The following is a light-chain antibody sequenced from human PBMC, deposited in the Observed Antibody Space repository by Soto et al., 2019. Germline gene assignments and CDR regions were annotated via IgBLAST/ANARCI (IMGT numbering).Light chain of an antibody. V-gene: IGLV1-51*02. CDR3: GTWDSSLSVYV. J-gene: IGLJ1*01. CDR1: SSNIGNNY. Sequence: QSALTQPPSVSAAPGQKVTVSCSGSSSNIGNNYVSWYQQLPGTAPKLLIYENNKRPSGIPDRFSGSKSGTAATLGITGIRTGDEADYYCGTWDSSLSVYVFGTGPRSPS. CDR2: ENN.